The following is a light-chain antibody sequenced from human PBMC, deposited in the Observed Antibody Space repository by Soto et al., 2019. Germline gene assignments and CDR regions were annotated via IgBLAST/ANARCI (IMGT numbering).Light chain of an antibody. Sequence: EIVLTQSAATLSLSPGERATLSCRASQSVSSYLAWYQQKPGQAPRLLIYDASNRATGIPARFSGSGSGTAFTLTISSLEPDDFAVYYCQQRSNWPPWTFGQGTKVDIK. CDR3: QQRSNWPPWT. CDR2: DAS. J-gene: IGKJ1*01. CDR1: QSVSSY. V-gene: IGKV3-11*01.